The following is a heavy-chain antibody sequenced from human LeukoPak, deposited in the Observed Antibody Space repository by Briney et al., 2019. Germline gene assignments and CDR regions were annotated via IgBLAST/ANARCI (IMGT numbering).Heavy chain of an antibody. D-gene: IGHD1-26*01. Sequence: PGGSLRLSCAASGFTLSIYDMSWVRQAPGKGLEWVSVIYSGGSTYYADSVKGRFTISRDNSKNTLYLQMNSLRAEDTAVYYCAKDGYSGSYSYMDVWGKGTTVTVSS. CDR3: AKDGYSGSYSYMDV. CDR1: GFTLSIYD. V-gene: IGHV3-23*03. CDR2: IYSGGST. J-gene: IGHJ6*03.